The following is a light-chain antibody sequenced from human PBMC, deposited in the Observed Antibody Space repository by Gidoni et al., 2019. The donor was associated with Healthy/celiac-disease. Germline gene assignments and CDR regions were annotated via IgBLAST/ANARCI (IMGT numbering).Light chain of an antibody. J-gene: IGLJ3*02. V-gene: IGLV2-11*01. CDR3: CSYAGSYTWV. CDR2: DVS. Sequence: QSALTQPRSVSGSHGQSVTISCTGTSSDVGGYHYVSWYQHHPGKAPKLMIYDVSKRPSGVPDRFSGSQSGNTASLTISGLQSEDEADYYCCSYAGSYTWVFGGGTQLTVL. CDR1: SSDVGGYHY.